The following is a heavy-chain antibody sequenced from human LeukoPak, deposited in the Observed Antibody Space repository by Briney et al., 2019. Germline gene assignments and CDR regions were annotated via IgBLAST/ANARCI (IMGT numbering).Heavy chain of an antibody. V-gene: IGHV3-23*01. CDR3: AKTLRYYYYYGMDV. J-gene: IGHJ6*02. CDR2: ISGSGGST. Sequence: PGGSLRLSCAASGFTFSSYAMSWVRQAPGKGLEWVSAISGSGGSTYYADSVKGRFTISRDNSKNTLYLQMNSLRAEDTAVYYCAKTLRYYYYYGMDVWGQGTTVTVPS. CDR1: GFTFSSYA.